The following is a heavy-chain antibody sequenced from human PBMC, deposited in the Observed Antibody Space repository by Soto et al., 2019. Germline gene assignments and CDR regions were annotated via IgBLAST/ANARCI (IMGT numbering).Heavy chain of an antibody. CDR3: ARGPLAYCGCDCTHWDY. J-gene: IGHJ4*02. CDR1: GFTFSSYE. V-gene: IGHV3-48*03. Sequence: EVQLVESGGGLVQPGGSLRLSCAASGFTFSSYEMNWVRQAPGKGLEWVSYISSSGSTIYYADSVKGRFTISRDNAKNSLYLQMNSLRAEDTAVYYCARGPLAYCGCDCTHWDYWGQGTLVTVSS. CDR2: ISSSGSTI. D-gene: IGHD2-21*02.